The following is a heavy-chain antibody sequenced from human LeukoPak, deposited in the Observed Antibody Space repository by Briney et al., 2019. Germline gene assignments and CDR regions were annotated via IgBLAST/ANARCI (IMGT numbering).Heavy chain of an antibody. V-gene: IGHV3-23*01. CDR3: ARDDIVVVPATDAFDI. D-gene: IGHD2-2*01. Sequence: GGSLRLSCAASGFTFSNYAMSWVRQAPGKGLEWVSGMTGSDGRTYYADSVKGRFTISRDNSKNTLYLQMNSLRAEDTAVYYCARDDIVVVPATDAFDIWGQGTMVTVSS. CDR2: MTGSDGRT. J-gene: IGHJ3*02. CDR1: GFTFSNYA.